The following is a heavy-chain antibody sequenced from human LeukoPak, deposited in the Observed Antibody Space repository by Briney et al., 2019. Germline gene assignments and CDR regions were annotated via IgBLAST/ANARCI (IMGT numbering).Heavy chain of an antibody. V-gene: IGHV5-51*01. Sequence: GESLKISCKGSGYIFTNYWIGWVRQMPGKGLEWMGIIYPRDSDTRYSPSFQGQVTVSADKSISTAYLQWSSLDASDTAIYYCARRQYSGYDFDFWGQGTLVTVSS. CDR3: ARRQYSGYDFDF. CDR1: GYIFTNYW. J-gene: IGHJ4*02. CDR2: IYPRDSDT. D-gene: IGHD5-12*01.